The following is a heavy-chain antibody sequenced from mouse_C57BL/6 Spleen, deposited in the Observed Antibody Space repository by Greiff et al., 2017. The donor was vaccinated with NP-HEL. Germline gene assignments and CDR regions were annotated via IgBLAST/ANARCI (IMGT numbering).Heavy chain of an antibody. CDR2: ISDGGSYT. CDR1: GFTFSSYA. CDR3: ARDHITTVVENYAMDY. D-gene: IGHD1-1*01. V-gene: IGHV5-4*01. J-gene: IGHJ4*01. Sequence: EVKLEESGGGLVKPGGSLKLSCAASGFTFSSYAMSWVRQTPEKRLEWVATISDGGSYTYYPDNVQGRFTISRDNAKNNLYLQMSHLKSEDTAMYYCARDHITTVVENYAMDYWGQGTSVTVSS.